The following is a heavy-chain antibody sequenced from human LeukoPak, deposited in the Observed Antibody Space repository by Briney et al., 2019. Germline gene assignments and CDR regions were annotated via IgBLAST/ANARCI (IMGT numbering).Heavy chain of an antibody. CDR1: GFTFSTYW. CDR3: AKAKGPGPSYYFDY. Sequence: PGGSLRLSCAASGFTFSTYWMHWVRQVPGKGLVWVSRINSDGSTADYADAVKGRFTISRDNAKNTLYLEMNSLRAEDTALYYCAKAKGPGPSYYFDYWGQGTLVTVSS. D-gene: IGHD2-15*01. V-gene: IGHV3-74*01. J-gene: IGHJ4*02. CDR2: INSDGSTA.